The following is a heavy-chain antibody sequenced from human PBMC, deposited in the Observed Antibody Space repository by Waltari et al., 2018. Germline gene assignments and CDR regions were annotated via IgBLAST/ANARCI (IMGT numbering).Heavy chain of an antibody. Sequence: EGQLVQSGGEVKKSGESLKISCKTSGYGFSDFWIGWLRQMPGKGLEWMGIIFPDDSDTRYNPSFEGHVAISVDRSSTTAYLQWSALKPSDSAIYYCARQKMVRKVGWFDHWGQGTLVSVSS. CDR1: GYGFSDFW. CDR3: ARQKMVRKVGWFDH. V-gene: IGHV5-51*01. J-gene: IGHJ5*02. CDR2: IFPDDSDT. D-gene: IGHD3-10*01.